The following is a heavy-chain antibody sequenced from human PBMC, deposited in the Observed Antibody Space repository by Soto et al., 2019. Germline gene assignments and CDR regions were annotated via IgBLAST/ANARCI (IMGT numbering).Heavy chain of an antibody. J-gene: IGHJ4*02. D-gene: IGHD3-10*01. Sequence: QVQLVQSGAELKKPGASVKVSCKASGYTFSNYDMNWVRQATGQGPEWIGWVNPNNGDTGYAQKFKGEVTLTTDISTTTAYMELTSLRSEETAVYYCAKVSRKGSAIDFDYWGQGTLITVSS. CDR1: GYTFSNYD. CDR3: AKVSRKGSAIDFDY. V-gene: IGHV1-8*01. CDR2: VNPNNGDT.